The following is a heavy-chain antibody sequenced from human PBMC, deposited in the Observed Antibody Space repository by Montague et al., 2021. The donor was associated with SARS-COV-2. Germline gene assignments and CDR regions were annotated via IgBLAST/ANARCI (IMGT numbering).Heavy chain of an antibody. CDR1: GFTFNTYW. J-gene: IGHJ6*02. CDR3: ARRKRPAGAMDV. CDR2: INQDGSEE. V-gene: IGHV3-7*01. Sequence: SLRLSCAASGFTFNTYWMNWVRQAPGKGLEWVANINQDGSEEYYVGSVKGRFTISRDNAKNSLDLQMNSLRVDDTAVYYCARRKRPAGAMDVWGQGTPVTVFS. D-gene: IGHD3-10*01.